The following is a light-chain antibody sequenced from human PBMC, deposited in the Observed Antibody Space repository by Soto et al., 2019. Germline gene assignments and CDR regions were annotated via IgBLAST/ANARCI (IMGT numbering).Light chain of an antibody. CDR1: SSDVGSYNL. CDR2: EGS. J-gene: IGLJ3*02. CDR3: FSYAGSSNP. Sequence: QSALTQPASVSGSPGQSITISCTGTSSDVGSYNLVSWYQQHPGKAPKLMIYEGSKRPSGVSNRFSGSKSGNTASLTISGLQAEDEADYYCFSYAGSSNPFGGGTKRTV. V-gene: IGLV2-23*01.